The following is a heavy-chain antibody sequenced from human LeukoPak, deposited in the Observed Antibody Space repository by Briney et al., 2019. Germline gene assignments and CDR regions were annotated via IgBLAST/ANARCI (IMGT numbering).Heavy chain of an antibody. J-gene: IGHJ3*02. V-gene: IGHV3-7*01. CDR3: ARDGELGSPADAFDI. CDR1: GFTYRSYW. Sequence: GGSLRLSCAASGFTYRSYWMTWVRQYPGKGLEWVANIKQDGSETYYADSVKGRFTISRDNAKRSLYLQMNSLRAEDTAVYYCARDGELGSPADAFDIWGQGTMVTVSS. D-gene: IGHD1-26*01. CDR2: IKQDGSET.